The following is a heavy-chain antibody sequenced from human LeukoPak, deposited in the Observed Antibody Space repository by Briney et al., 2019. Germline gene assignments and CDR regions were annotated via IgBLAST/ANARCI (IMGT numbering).Heavy chain of an antibody. V-gene: IGHV1-2*02. CDR1: GYTFTDYH. CDR2: INPYSSDT. Sequence: ASVKVSCTTSGYTFTDYHIQWVRQATGQGLEWMGWINPYSSDTNYAPEFQGRVTMTRDTSISTAYMELSRLRSDDTAVYYCARGTVRSVNYWGQGTLVTVST. CDR3: ARGTVRSVNY. D-gene: IGHD1-7*01. J-gene: IGHJ4*02.